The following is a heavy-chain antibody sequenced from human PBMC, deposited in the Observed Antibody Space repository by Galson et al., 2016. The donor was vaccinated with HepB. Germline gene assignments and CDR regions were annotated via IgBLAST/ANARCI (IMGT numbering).Heavy chain of an antibody. Sequence: SETLSLTCSVFGGSLRGFYWSWIRQAPGKGLEWIGEISHTGDTKYNPSLKSRLSLSVDTSRNQFSVNLTSVTAPDTAVYYRARGFRYVELVVDVPSRDIDAFGIWGLGTIVTVSS. CDR2: ISHTGDT. J-gene: IGHJ3*02. V-gene: IGHV4-34*01. CDR1: GGSLRGFY. D-gene: IGHD2-15*01. CDR3: ARGFRYVELVVDVPSRDIDAFGI.